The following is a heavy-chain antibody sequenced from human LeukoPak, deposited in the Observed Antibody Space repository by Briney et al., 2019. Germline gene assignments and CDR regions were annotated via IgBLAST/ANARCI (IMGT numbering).Heavy chain of an antibody. CDR3: ASQQKEYDILYGMDV. CDR1: GGSFSGYY. Sequence: SETLSLTCAVYGGSFSGYYWSWIRQPPGKGLEWIGEINHSGSTNYNPSLKSRVTISVDTSKNQFSLKLSSVTAAATAVYYCASQQKEYDILYGMDVWGQGTTVTVSS. V-gene: IGHV4-34*01. D-gene: IGHD3-9*01. J-gene: IGHJ6*02. CDR2: INHSGST.